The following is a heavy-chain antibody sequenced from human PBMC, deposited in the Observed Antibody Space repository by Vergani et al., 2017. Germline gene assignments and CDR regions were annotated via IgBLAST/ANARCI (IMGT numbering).Heavy chain of an antibody. D-gene: IGHD3-22*01. CDR3: ARVGSYYDSSGYQRVRYYFDY. CDR2: IYYSGST. Sequence: QVQLQESGPGLVKPSETLSLTCTVSGGSVSCGSYYWSWIRQPAGKGLEWIGYIYYSGSTNYNPSLKSRVTISVDTSKNQFSLKLSSVTAADTAVYYCARVGSYYDSSGYQRVRYYFDYWGQGTLVTVSS. CDR1: GGSVSCGSYY. V-gene: IGHV4-61*10. J-gene: IGHJ4*02.